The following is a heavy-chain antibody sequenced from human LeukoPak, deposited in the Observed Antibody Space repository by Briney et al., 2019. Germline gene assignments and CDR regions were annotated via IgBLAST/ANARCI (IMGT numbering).Heavy chain of an antibody. Sequence: ASVKVSCKASGYTFTGYYRHWVRQAPGQGLEWMGWINPNSGGTNYAQKFQGRVTMTRDTSISTAYMELSRLRSDDTAVYYCACSRIAAAGLPDVYWGQGTLVTVSS. J-gene: IGHJ4*02. CDR3: ACSRIAAAGLPDVY. V-gene: IGHV1-2*02. CDR1: GYTFTGYY. D-gene: IGHD6-13*01. CDR2: INPNSGGT.